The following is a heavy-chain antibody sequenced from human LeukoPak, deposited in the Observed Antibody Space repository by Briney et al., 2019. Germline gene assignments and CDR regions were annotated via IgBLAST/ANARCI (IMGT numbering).Heavy chain of an antibody. CDR3: ARRRGQSSGPPYYYFYMDV. D-gene: IGHD2-8*02. Sequence: KASETLSLTCTVSGDSMSSYYWSWIRQPPGKGLEWIGYIYYSGHTNYNPSLKSRVTISVDTSKNQFSLKMRSVTAADTAVYYCARRRGQSSGPPYYYFYMDVWGKGTTVTVSS. CDR2: IYYSGHT. J-gene: IGHJ6*03. CDR1: GDSMSSYY. V-gene: IGHV4-59*01.